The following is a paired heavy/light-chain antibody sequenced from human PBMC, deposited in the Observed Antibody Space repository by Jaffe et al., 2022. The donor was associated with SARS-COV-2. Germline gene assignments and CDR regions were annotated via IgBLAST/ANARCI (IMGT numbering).Light chain of an antibody. CDR1: SSNIGSNY. Sequence: QSVLTQPPSASGTPGQRVTISCSGSSSNIGSNYVYWYQQLPGTAPKLLIYRNNQRPSGVPDRFSGSKSGTSASLAISGLRSEDEADYYCATWDNSLTGWVFGGGTKLTVL. V-gene: IGLV1-47*01. CDR3: ATWDNSLTGWV. J-gene: IGLJ3*02. CDR2: RNN.
Heavy chain of an antibody. J-gene: IGHJ2*01. V-gene: IGHV3-23*04. D-gene: IGHD6-13*01. Sequence: EVQLVESGGDLVQAGGSLRLSCAASGFTFSSYAMSWVRQAPGKGLEWVSGISGSGDSTYYADSVKGRFTISRDNSKNTVYLQMNNLRAEDTAVYYCAKSFGMAADWYFDLWGRGTLVTVSS. CDR3: AKSFGMAADWYFDL. CDR1: GFTFSSYA. CDR2: ISGSGDST.